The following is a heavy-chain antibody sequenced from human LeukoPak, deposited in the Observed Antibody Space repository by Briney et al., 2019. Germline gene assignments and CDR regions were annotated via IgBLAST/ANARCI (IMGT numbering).Heavy chain of an antibody. CDR3: ARAKPPRYYYDSSDHDAFDI. J-gene: IGHJ3*02. CDR2: ISSSSSYI. CDR1: GFTFSSYS. D-gene: IGHD3-22*01. Sequence: GGSLRLSCAASGFTFSSYSMNWVRQAPGKGLEWVSSISSSSSYIYYADSVKGRFTISRDNAKNSLYLQMNSLRAEDTAVYYCARAKPPRYYYDSSDHDAFDIWGQGTMVTVSS. V-gene: IGHV3-21*01.